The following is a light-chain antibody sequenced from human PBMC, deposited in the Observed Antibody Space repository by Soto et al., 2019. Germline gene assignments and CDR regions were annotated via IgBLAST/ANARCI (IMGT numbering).Light chain of an antibody. J-gene: IGKJ1*01. Sequence: ILMTQSPATLSVSPGERATLSCSASQIVSNNLAWYQQKPGQAPRLLIYDASTRATGIPARFSGSGSGTEFTLTISGLQSEDFAVYYCQQYHNWPPWTFGQGTKVEIK. V-gene: IGKV3-15*01. CDR3: QQYHNWPPWT. CDR1: QIVSNN. CDR2: DAS.